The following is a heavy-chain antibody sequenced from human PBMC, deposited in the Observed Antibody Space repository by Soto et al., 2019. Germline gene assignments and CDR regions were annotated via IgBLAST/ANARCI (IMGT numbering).Heavy chain of an antibody. J-gene: IGHJ4*02. CDR3: ARAGQLGVFDY. CDR1: GFTSSSYW. CDR2: INSDGSST. D-gene: IGHD6-6*01. Sequence: GGSLRLSCAASGFTSSSYWMHWVRQAPGKGLVWVSRINSDGSSTSYADSVKGRFTISRDNAKNTLYLQMNSLRAEDTAVYYCARAGQLGVFDYWGQGTLVTVSS. V-gene: IGHV3-74*01.